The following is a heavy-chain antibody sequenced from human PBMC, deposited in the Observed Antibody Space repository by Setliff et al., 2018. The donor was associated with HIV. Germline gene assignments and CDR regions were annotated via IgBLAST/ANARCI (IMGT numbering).Heavy chain of an antibody. Sequence: SETRSLTCTVSGGSISSYYWSWIRQHPGKGLEYIGYIYYSGSTYYSPSLKRRLTISIETSKNQFSLKLNSVTAADTAVYYCARGGDGHYDFWNPHHYYMDVWAKGTSVTVSS. J-gene: IGHJ6*03. CDR3: ARGGDGHYDFWNPHHYYMDV. CDR2: IYYSGST. V-gene: IGHV4-59*06. CDR1: GGSISSYY. D-gene: IGHD3-3*01.